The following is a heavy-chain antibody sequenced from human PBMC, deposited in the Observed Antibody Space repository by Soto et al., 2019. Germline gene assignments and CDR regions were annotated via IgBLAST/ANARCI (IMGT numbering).Heavy chain of an antibody. D-gene: IGHD3-3*01. CDR2: IIPIFGTA. CDR3: ARSTIFGVVIWYYFDY. Sequence: SVKVSCKASGGTFSSYAISWVRQAPGQGLEWMGGIIPIFGTANYAQKFQGRVTITADESTSTAYMELSSLRSEDTAVYYCARSTIFGVVIWYYFDYWGQGTLVTVSS. CDR1: GGTFSSYA. V-gene: IGHV1-69*13. J-gene: IGHJ4*02.